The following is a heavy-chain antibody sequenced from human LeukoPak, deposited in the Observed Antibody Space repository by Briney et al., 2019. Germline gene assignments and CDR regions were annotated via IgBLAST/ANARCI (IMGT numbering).Heavy chain of an antibody. J-gene: IGHJ4*02. D-gene: IGHD6-13*01. CDR1: GPSISSSFYY. CDR2: IYYTGGT. CDR3: ARPGFRYSSSWYFDY. V-gene: IGHV4-39*01. Sequence: PSETLSLTCTVSGPSISSSFYYWGWIRQPPGKGLEWIGSIYYTGGTYYNPSLKSRVTISVDTSKNQFSLKLTSVTAADPAVYYCARPGFRYSSSWYFDYWGRGALVTVSS.